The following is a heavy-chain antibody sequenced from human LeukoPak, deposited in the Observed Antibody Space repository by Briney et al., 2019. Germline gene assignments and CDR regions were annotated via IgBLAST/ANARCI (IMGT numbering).Heavy chain of an antibody. CDR3: ARDVYVAAAVRGCGGY. J-gene: IGHJ4*02. CDR1: GYAFTSYG. V-gene: IGHV1-18*01. D-gene: IGHD6-13*01. Sequence: ASVKVSCKASGYAFTSYGISWVRQAPGQGIEWMGWISAYNGNTNYAQKLQGRVTMTTDTSTSTAYMELRSLRSDDTAVYYCARDVYVAAAVRGCGGYWGQGTLVTVSS. CDR2: ISAYNGNT.